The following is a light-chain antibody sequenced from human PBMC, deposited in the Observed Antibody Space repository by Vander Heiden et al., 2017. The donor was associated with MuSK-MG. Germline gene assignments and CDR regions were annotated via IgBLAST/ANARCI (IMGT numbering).Light chain of an antibody. CDR2: DAS. CDR3: QQRSSWHS. V-gene: IGKV3-11*01. J-gene: IGKJ4*01. Sequence: EIVLTQSPATLSLSPGERATLSCRARQSVSSYLAWYQQKPGQAPRLLIYDASNRANGVPDRFSGSGSGKDFTLTISSLEHEDFAVYYWQQRSSWHSFGGGTKVEIK. CDR1: QSVSSY.